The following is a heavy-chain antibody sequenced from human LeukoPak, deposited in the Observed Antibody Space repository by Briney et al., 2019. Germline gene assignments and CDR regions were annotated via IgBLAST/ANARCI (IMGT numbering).Heavy chain of an antibody. J-gene: IGHJ4*02. D-gene: IGHD1-26*01. V-gene: IGHV3-21*01. CDR3: ARGGGSYNY. CDR1: GFTFSSSG. Sequence: GGSLRLSCEGSGFTFSSSGMNWVRQAPGKGLEWVSSINSLSTSILYADSVMGRFTISRDNAKNSLYLQMHSLRAEDTALYYCARGGGSYNYWGQGTLVTVSS. CDR2: INSLSTSI.